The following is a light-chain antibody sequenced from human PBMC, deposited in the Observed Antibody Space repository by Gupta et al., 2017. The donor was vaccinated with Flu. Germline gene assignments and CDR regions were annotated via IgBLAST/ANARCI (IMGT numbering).Light chain of an antibody. CDR2: WAS. CDR1: QSILYNYNNKNY. Sequence: DIVMTQSPDSLFVSLCERATISCKYSQSILYNYNNKNYLAWYQKKPGQPPKLLIYWASTRESGVPERFSGSGCETDFTHPISSLQAEDVAVYFCQQYFRSMFTFGQGTKLEIK. J-gene: IGKJ2*01. CDR3: QQYFRSMFT. V-gene: IGKV4-1*01.